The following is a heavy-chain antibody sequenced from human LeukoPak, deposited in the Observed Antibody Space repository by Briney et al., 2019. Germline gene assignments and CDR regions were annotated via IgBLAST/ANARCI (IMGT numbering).Heavy chain of an antibody. Sequence: GGSLRPSCAASGFTLSDHWMNWVRQPPGKGLLWVSHINVDGSDTDYADSVKGRFTISRDNARNTLYLQMDSLRVGDTAVYDCVRDGTGYPPFDLWGQGNLVTVSS. CDR1: GFTLSDHW. V-gene: IGHV3-74*01. CDR2: INVDGSDT. CDR3: VRDGTGYPPFDL. J-gene: IGHJ5*02. D-gene: IGHD1-1*01.